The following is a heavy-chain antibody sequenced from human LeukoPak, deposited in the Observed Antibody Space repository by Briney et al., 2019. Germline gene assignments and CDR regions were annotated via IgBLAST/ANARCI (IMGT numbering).Heavy chain of an antibody. V-gene: IGHV1-18*01. CDR2: ISGYNGNT. CDR3: ARDDKILSGSDYQAFDS. Sequence: GASVKVSFKASGYTFTSYGISWVRQAPGQGLEWMGWISGYNGNTKYSQKFQGRVILTTDTSTSTAFLELRGLRSDDTALYYCARDDKILSGSDYQAFDSWGQGALVTVSS. D-gene: IGHD1-26*01. J-gene: IGHJ4*02. CDR1: GYTFTSYG.